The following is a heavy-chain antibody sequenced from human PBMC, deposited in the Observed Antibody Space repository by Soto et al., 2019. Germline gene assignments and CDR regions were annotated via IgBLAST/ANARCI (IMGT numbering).Heavy chain of an antibody. CDR3: AKENGFQFVNFGASGFEY. J-gene: IGHJ4*02. CDR2: ISGSGSST. Sequence: EVRLLESGGGLVQPGGSLRLSCAASGFRFSSKAMSWVRQAPGKGLEWVSIISGSGSSTYYTDSLKGRFTISRDNSKNMVYLEMNYLRAEDTAVYYCAKENGFQFVNFGASGFEYWGQGSLVSVSS. D-gene: IGHD6-6*01. V-gene: IGHV3-23*01. CDR1: GFRFSSKA.